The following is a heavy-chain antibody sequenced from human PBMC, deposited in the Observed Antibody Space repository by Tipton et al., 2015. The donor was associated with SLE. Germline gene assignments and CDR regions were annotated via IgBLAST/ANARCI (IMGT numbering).Heavy chain of an antibody. V-gene: IGHV4-61*01. J-gene: IGHJ3*02. Sequence: TLSLTCTVSGGSVSSGSYYWSWIRQPPGKGLEWIRYIYYSGSTNYNPSLKSRVTISVDTSKNQFSLKLSSVTAADTAVYYCAREDTPMDDAFDIWGQGTMVTVSS. CDR3: AREDTPMDDAFDI. CDR2: IYYSGST. D-gene: IGHD5-18*01. CDR1: GGSVSSGSYY.